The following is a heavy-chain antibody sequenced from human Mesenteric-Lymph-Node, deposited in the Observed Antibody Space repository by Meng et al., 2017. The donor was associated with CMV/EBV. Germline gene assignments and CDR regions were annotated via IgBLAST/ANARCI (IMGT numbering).Heavy chain of an antibody. J-gene: IGHJ3*02. D-gene: IGHD6-6*01. V-gene: IGHV1-69*04. CDR3: ARGDPTWSSSFGAFDI. Sequence: GGTFSSYAISWGRQAPGQGLEWMGRIIPILGIANYAQKFQGRVTITADKSTSTAYMELSSLRSEDTAVYYCARGDPTWSSSFGAFDIWDQGTMVTVSS. CDR2: IIPILGIA. CDR1: GGTFSSYA.